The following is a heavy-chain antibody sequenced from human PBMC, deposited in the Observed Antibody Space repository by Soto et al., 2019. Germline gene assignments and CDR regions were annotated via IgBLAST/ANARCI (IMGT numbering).Heavy chain of an antibody. CDR1: GYTFTTYG. CDR3: TREGSAPYYYYGMDA. Sequence: ASVKVSCKASGYTFTTYGISWVRQAPGQGLEWLGWINTHNGNTNYAQNLQGRVIMTADTSTRTAYMELRRLRPDDTSIYYCTREGSAPYYYYGMDAWGQGTPVTVSS. V-gene: IGHV1-18*01. J-gene: IGHJ6*02. D-gene: IGHD3-10*01. CDR2: INTHNGNT.